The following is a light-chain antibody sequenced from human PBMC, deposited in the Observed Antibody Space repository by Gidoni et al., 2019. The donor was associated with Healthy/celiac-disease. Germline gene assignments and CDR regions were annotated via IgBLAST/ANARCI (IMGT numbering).Light chain of an antibody. Sequence: SYELTQPPSLSVSPVQTANITCSGDKLGAKYACWYQQKPGQSHVLVIYQDSKRPSGIPERFSGSNSGNTATLNISGTQAMDEADYYCQAWDSSDVVFGGGTKLTVL. J-gene: IGLJ2*01. V-gene: IGLV3-1*01. CDR3: QAWDSSDVV. CDR1: KLGAKY. CDR2: QDS.